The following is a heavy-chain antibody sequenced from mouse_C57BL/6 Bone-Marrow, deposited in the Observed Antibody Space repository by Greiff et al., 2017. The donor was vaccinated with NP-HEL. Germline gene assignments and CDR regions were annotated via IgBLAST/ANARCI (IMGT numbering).Heavy chain of an antibody. Sequence: QVQLQQPGAELVKPGASVKLSCKASGYTFTSYWMHWVKQRPGQGLEWIGMIHPNSGSTNYNEKFKSKATLTVDKSSSTAYMQLSSLTSEDSAVYYCAKIYYYGSSYVCDYWGQGTTLTVSS. D-gene: IGHD1-1*01. V-gene: IGHV1-64*01. CDR2: IHPNSGST. J-gene: IGHJ2*01. CDR3: AKIYYYGSSYVCDY. CDR1: GYTFTSYW.